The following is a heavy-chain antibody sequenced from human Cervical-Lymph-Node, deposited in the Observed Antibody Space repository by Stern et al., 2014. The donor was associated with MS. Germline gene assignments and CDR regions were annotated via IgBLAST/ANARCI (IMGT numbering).Heavy chain of an antibody. V-gene: IGHV3-30*04. CDR3: AKGGSGSYLD. CDR2: SSYGRDK. Sequence: QVQLVESGGGVVQPGRSLSLSCAASGFAFRRYALHWVRQAPGKGLEWLAVSSYGRDKYYTDSVKGGFTVSRDNSNNTVDLEMNSLRLEDTAVYYCAKGGSGSYLDWGQGSLVTVSS. J-gene: IGHJ4*02. CDR1: GFAFRRYA. D-gene: IGHD1-26*01.